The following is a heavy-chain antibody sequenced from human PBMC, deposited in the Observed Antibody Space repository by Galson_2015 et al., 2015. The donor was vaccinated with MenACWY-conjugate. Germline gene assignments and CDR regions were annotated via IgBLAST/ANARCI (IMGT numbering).Heavy chain of an antibody. CDR2: IYSGGST. J-gene: IGHJ6*02. CDR3: AREGGYCSGGSCYYYYGMDV. Sequence: SLRLSCAASGFTVSSNYMSWVRQAPGKGLEWVSVIYSGGSTYYADSVKGRFTISRDNSKNTLYLQMNSLRAEDTAVYYCAREGGYCSGGSCYYYYGMDVWGQGTTVTVSS. D-gene: IGHD2-15*01. CDR1: GFTVSSNY. V-gene: IGHV3-53*01.